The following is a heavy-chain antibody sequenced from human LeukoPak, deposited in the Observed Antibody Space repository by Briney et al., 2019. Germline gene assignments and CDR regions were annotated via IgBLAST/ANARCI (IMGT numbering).Heavy chain of an antibody. CDR3: ARGGNDQYFFDY. Sequence: ASVKVSCKASGYTFTRHYMHWVRQAPGQGLEWMGIITPSGGTARFAQKFLGRVTMTSDTSTNTVYMELSRLTSGDTAVYYCARGGNDQYFFDYWGQGTLITVSS. V-gene: IGHV1-46*01. CDR1: GYTFTRHY. D-gene: IGHD3-16*01. J-gene: IGHJ4*02. CDR2: ITPSGGTA.